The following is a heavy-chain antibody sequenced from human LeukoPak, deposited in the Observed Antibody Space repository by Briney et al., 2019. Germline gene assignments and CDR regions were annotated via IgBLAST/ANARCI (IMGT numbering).Heavy chain of an antibody. D-gene: IGHD5-18*01. CDR2: IYSGGTT. V-gene: IGHV3-53*04. CDR1: GFTLSTNF. J-gene: IGHJ4*02. CDR3: ARVDTVMAYYFDL. Sequence: PGGSLRLSCAASGFTLSTNFMTWLRQAPRKRLEWVSTIYSGGTTYYADSVMGRFTISRHNSRNTLYLQMNSLRAEDTAVYYCARVDTVMAYYFDLWGQGTLVTVSS.